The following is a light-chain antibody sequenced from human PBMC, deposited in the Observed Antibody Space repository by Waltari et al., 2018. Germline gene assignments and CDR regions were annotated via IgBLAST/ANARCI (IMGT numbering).Light chain of an antibody. J-gene: IGKJ2*01. CDR3: QQYYSSAPHT. CDR1: PTFYISNNDNNY. Sequence: DVLITQSPDPLTGSLGETPSTNCKTRPTFYISNNDNNYLAWYQQKPGPSTKLLIYWASTRESGVPDRFSGSVSGTDFTLTICSLQAEDVAVDYCQQYYSSAPHTFGEGTKLEIK. CDR2: WAS. V-gene: IGKV4-1*01.